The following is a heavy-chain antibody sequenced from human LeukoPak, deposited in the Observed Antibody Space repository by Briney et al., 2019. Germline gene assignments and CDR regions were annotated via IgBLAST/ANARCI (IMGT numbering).Heavy chain of an antibody. Sequence: GGSLRLSCAASGFTFSSYAMSWVRQAPGKGLEWVSAISGSGGSTYYADSVKGRFTISRDNSKNTLYLQMSSLRAEDTAVYYCANRPRSTFGGVIVDDYWGQGTLVTVSS. CDR3: ANRPRSTFGGVIVDDY. CDR1: GFTFSSYA. J-gene: IGHJ4*02. CDR2: ISGSGGST. D-gene: IGHD3-16*02. V-gene: IGHV3-23*01.